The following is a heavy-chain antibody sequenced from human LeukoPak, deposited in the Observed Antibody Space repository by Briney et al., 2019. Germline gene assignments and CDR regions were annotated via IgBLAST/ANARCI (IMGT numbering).Heavy chain of an antibody. CDR2: IYYSGST. D-gene: IGHD2-15*01. J-gene: IGHJ3*02. Sequence: PSETLSLTCTVSGGSISSYYWSWIRQPPGKGLEWIGYIYYSGSTNYNPSLKSRVTISVDTSKNQFSLKLSSVTAADTAVYYCARAGGYDIGAFDIWGQGTMVTVSS. V-gene: IGHV4-59*01. CDR1: GGSISSYY. CDR3: ARAGGYDIGAFDI.